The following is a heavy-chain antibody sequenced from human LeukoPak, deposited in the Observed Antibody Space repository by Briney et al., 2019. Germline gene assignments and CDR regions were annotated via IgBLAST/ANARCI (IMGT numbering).Heavy chain of an antibody. CDR2: ISGSGGNT. J-gene: IGHJ4*02. V-gene: IGHV3-23*01. CDR3: AKGLFWSATSALDY. D-gene: IGHD3-3*01. Sequence: GGSLRLSCAASGFTFSSYAMSWVRQAPGKGLEWVSAISGSGGNTYYADSVKGRFTIPRDNSKNTLYLQMNSLRAEDTAVYYCAKGLFWSATSALDYWGQGTLVTVSS. CDR1: GFTFSSYA.